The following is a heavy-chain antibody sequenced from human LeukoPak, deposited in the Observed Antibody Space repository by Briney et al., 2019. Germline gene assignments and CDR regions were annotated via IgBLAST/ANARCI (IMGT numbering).Heavy chain of an antibody. D-gene: IGHD2-2*02. V-gene: IGHV1-69*04. CDR1: GGTFSSYA. CDR2: IIPIFGIA. J-gene: IGHJ6*02. CDR3: ARLGCSSTSCHTDYYYYGMDV. Sequence: SVKVSCKASGGTFSSYAISWVRQAPGQGLEWMGRIIPIFGIANYAQKFQGRVTITADKSTSTAYMELSSLRSEDTAVYYCARLGCSSTSCHTDYYYYGMDVWGQGTTVPVSS.